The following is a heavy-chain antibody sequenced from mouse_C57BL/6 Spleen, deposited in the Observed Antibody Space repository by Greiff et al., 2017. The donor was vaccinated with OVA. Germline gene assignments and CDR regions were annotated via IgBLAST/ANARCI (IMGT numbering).Heavy chain of an antibody. J-gene: IGHJ3*01. D-gene: IGHD3-2*02. Sequence: QVQLQQPGAELVRPGSSVKLSCKASGYTFTSYWMDWVKQRPGQGLEWIGNIYPSDSETHYNQKFKDKATLTVDKSSSTAYMQLSSRTSEDSAVXYCARGGTAQPAWFAYWGQGTLVTVSA. V-gene: IGHV1-61*01. CDR1: GYTFTSYW. CDR2: IYPSDSET. CDR3: ARGGTAQPAWFAY.